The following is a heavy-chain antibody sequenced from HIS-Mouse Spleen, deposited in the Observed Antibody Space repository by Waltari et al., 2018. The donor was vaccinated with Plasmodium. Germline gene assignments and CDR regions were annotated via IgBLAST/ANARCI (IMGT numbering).Heavy chain of an antibody. CDR3: ARVLGYKAAAGTFVEYFQH. Sequence: QVQLVQSGAEVKKPGASVKVSCKASGYTFTGYYMHWVRQAPGQGLAWMGWINPNSGGTNCAQKFQGRVTMTRDTSISTAYMELSRLRSDDTAVYYCARVLGYKAAAGTFVEYFQHWGQGTLVTVSS. D-gene: IGHD6-13*01. J-gene: IGHJ1*01. V-gene: IGHV1-2*02. CDR1: GYTFTGYY. CDR2: INPNSGGT.